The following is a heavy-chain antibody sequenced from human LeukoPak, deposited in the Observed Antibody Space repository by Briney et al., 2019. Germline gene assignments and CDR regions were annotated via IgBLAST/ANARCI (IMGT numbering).Heavy chain of an antibody. D-gene: IGHD5-18*01. Sequence: GGSLRLSCAASGFTFSSYSMNWVRQAPGKGLEGVSYISSSSSSTIYYADSVKGRFTISRDNAKNSLYLQMNSLRAEDTAVYYCARMDRPQIKPYSTDYWGQGTLVTVSS. CDR3: ARMDRPQIKPYSTDY. CDR2: ISSSSSSTI. J-gene: IGHJ4*02. V-gene: IGHV3-48*01. CDR1: GFTFSSYS.